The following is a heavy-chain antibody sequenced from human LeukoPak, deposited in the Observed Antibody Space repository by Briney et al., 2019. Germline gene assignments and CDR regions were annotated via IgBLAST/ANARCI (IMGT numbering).Heavy chain of an antibody. J-gene: IGHJ4*02. D-gene: IGHD1-26*01. CDR3: AKDGGTHFDH. Sequence: GGSLRLSCAASGFTFRTSGMNRVRQAPGKGLEWVSYISSSGTTISYAHSVKGRFTITRDNAQNSLTLHMNTLRADDTAVYYCAKDGGTHFDHWGQGTLVTVSS. CDR1: GFTFRTSG. CDR2: ISSSGTTI. V-gene: IGHV3-48*01.